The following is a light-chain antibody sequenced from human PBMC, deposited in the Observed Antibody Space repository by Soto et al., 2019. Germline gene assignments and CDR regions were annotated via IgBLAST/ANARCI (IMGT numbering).Light chain of an antibody. CDR2: DAS. CDR1: QDVSIF. CDR3: QHSSTWLYT. J-gene: IGKJ2*01. Sequence: EILLAQSPATLSLSPGDRATLSCKASQDVSIFLSWYQQKTGQAPRLLIHDASNRATGVPARFSGSGSGRDFTLTITSLEPEDVAIYYCQHSSTWLYTFGQGTKLEV. V-gene: IGKV3-11*02.